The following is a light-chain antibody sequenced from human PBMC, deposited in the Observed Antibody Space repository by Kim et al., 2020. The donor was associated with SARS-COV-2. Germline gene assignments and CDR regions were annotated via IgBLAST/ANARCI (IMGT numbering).Light chain of an antibody. Sequence: ASVEARVPINCRASQSISTWLALYQQKPGKGPKLLIYKASSLEVGVPSRFSGSGSGTEFTLTISSLQPDDFATYYCQQYASSPWTFGQGTKVDIK. CDR2: KAS. V-gene: IGKV1-5*03. CDR1: QSISTW. J-gene: IGKJ1*01. CDR3: QQYASSPWT.